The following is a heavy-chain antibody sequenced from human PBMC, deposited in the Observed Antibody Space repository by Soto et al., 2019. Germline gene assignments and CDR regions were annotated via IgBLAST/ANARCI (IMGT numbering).Heavy chain of an antibody. CDR2: IYWDDDK. Sequence: QITLKESGPPLVKPTQTLTLTCTFSGFSLSTSGVGVGWIRQPPGKALEWLALIYWDDDKRYSPSLKSRLTITKDTSKNQVVLTMTNMDPVDTVTYYCARELGFCSGGSCYAAPFDYWGQGTLVVVSS. V-gene: IGHV2-5*02. CDR1: GFSLSTSGVG. J-gene: IGHJ4*02. CDR3: ARELGFCSGGSCYAAPFDY. D-gene: IGHD2-15*01.